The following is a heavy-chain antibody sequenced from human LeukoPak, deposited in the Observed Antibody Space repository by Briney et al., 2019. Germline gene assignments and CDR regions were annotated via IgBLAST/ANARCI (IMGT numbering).Heavy chain of an antibody. CDR3: AREGPMGKFQH. Sequence: SETLSLTCTVSGGSISSGSYYWSWIRQPAGKGLEWIGRIYTSGSTNYNPSLKSRVTISVDTSKNQFSLKLSSVTAADTAVYYCAREGPMGKFQHWGQGTLVTVSS. V-gene: IGHV4-61*02. D-gene: IGHD3-10*01. J-gene: IGHJ1*01. CDR1: GGSISSGSYY. CDR2: IYTSGST.